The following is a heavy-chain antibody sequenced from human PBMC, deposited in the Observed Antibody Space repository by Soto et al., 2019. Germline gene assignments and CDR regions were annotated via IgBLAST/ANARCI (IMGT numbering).Heavy chain of an antibody. Sequence: GSLRLSCAASDSTIRRYAMSWVRQAPGKGLEWVSGITGNSARIYYADSVKGRFSISRDNSKNTLYLQMDTLRAEDTAVYYCAKNGDFDYDAFDVWGQGTVVTVSS. CDR2: ITGNSARI. D-gene: IGHD3-16*01. CDR3: AKNGDFDYDAFDV. CDR1: DSTIRRYA. J-gene: IGHJ3*01. V-gene: IGHV3-23*01.